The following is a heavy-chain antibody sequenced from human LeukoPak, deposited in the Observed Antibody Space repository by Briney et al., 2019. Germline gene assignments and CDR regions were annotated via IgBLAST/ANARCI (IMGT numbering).Heavy chain of an antibody. J-gene: IGHJ4*02. D-gene: IGHD2-8*02. CDR3: ARHRVGHCTSVTCPTFEY. CDR1: SASISGTYYF. V-gene: IGHV4-39*01. Sequence: SETLSLTCTVTSASISGTYYFWGWIRQSPGKGLEWIGSIYNSGTTYYNPSLKSRVTISVDTSKNQFSLKLTSVTAADTAVYYCARHRVGHCTSVTCPTFEYWGQGTLVTVSS. CDR2: IYNSGTT.